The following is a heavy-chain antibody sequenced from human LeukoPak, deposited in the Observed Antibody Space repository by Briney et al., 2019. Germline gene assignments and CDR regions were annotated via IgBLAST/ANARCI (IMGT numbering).Heavy chain of an antibody. CDR3: ARVKDIVVVPAAINWFNP. CDR2: INPNSGGT. CDR1: GYTFTGYY. J-gene: IGHJ5*02. V-gene: IGHV1-2*02. Sequence: ASVKVSCKASGYTFTGYYMHWVRQAPGQGLEWMGWINPNSGGTKYGQRFQGRVTITSDKSISTAYMELSRLRSDDTAVYYCARVKDIVVVPAAINWFNPWGQGTLVTVSS. D-gene: IGHD2-2*02.